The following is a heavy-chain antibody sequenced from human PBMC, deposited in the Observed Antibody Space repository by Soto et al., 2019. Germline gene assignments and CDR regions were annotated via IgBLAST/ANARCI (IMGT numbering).Heavy chain of an antibody. D-gene: IGHD3-16*02. V-gene: IGHV4-34*01. CDR3: ARGKVYDYIWGSYRYNPRPYFDY. CDR1: GGSFRGYY. J-gene: IGHJ4*02. CDR2: INHSGST. Sequence: SETLSLTCAVYGGSFRGYYWSWIRQPPGKGLEWIGEINHSGSTNYNPSLKSRVTISVDTSKNQFSLKLSSVTAADTAVYYCARGKVYDYIWGSYRYNPRPYFDYWGQGTLVTVSS.